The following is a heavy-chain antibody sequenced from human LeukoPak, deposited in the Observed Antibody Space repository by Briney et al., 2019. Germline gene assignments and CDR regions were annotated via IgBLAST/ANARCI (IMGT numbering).Heavy chain of an antibody. CDR1: GASVTSYY. D-gene: IGHD3-16*01. J-gene: IGHJ5*02. CDR2: ILYSGTT. CDR3: ARRIIARGLGQENWFDP. Sequence: PSETLSLTCTVSGASVTSYYWNWIRQPPGKGLGWIGYILYSGTTNYNPSLNSRVTMSLDTSKNQFFLELSSVTAADTAVYYCARRIIARGLGQENWFDPWGQGILVTVSS. V-gene: IGHV4-59*02.